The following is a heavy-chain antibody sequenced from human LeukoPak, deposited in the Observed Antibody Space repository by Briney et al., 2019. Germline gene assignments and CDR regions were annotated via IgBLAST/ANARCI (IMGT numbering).Heavy chain of an antibody. V-gene: IGHV5-51*01. CDR3: ARFGTVTMIAGGNWFDP. CDR2: IYPGDSDI. Sequence: GESLQISCKGSGYRFSYYWIGWVRQMPGKGLEWMGIIYPGDSDIRYSPSFQGQVTISADKSSSTAFLQWSSLKASDTAMYYCARFGTVTMIAGGNWFDPWGQGTLVTVSS. CDR1: GYRFSYYW. D-gene: IGHD3-22*01. J-gene: IGHJ5*02.